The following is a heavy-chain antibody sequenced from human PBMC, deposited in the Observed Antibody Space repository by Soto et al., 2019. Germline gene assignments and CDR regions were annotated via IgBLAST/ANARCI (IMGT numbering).Heavy chain of an antibody. CDR3: ARLYPDDFWSGYYLHFDY. Sequence: QVQLVQSGAEVKKPGASVKVSCKASGYTFTSYGITWVRQAPGQGLEWMGWISAYNGNTNYAQKLQGRVTMTTDTSTSTAYMELRSLRSDDTAVYYCARLYPDDFWSGYYLHFDYWGQGTLVTVSS. CDR2: ISAYNGNT. J-gene: IGHJ4*02. CDR1: GYTFTSYG. V-gene: IGHV1-18*04. D-gene: IGHD3-3*01.